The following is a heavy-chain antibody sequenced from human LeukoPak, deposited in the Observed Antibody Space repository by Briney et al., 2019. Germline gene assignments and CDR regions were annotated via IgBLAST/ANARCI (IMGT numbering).Heavy chain of an antibody. Sequence: GGSLRLSCAASGFTFSSYEMNWVRQAPGKGLEWVANIKQDGSEKYYVDSVKGRFTISRDNAKNSLYLQMNSLRAEDTAVYYCAKRFRYCSGGSCYTGTGANYYYYYMDVWGKGTTITVSS. D-gene: IGHD2-15*01. CDR2: IKQDGSEK. CDR1: GFTFSSYE. J-gene: IGHJ6*03. V-gene: IGHV3-7*01. CDR3: AKRFRYCSGGSCYTGTGANYYYYYMDV.